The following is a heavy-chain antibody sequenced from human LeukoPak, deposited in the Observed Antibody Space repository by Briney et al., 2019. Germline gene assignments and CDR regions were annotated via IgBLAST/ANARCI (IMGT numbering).Heavy chain of an antibody. J-gene: IGHJ4*02. V-gene: IGHV3-7*02. CDR2: IKQDGSEK. CDR1: RLTSTLLW. CDR3: APTPGPSHDRYYMCESDPSDFVY. D-gene: IGHD2-21*02. Sequence: PGGSLRPSSAPSRLTSTLLWMRWLSQTPGKGLEWVANIKQDGSEKNYVDSVKGRFTISRDNAKNSLYLQMNSLRAEDTAVYYCAPTPGPSHDRYYMCESDPSDFVYWGQGSLVTVSS.